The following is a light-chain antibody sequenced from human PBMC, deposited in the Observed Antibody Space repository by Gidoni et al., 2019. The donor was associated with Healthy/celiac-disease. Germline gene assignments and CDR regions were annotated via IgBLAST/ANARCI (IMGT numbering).Light chain of an antibody. CDR1: QSVSSSY. J-gene: IGKJ1*01. CDR2: GAS. Sequence: IVLMQSPGTLSLSPGERATLSCRASQSVSSSYLAWYQQKPGQAPRLLIYGASSRATGIPDRFSGSGSGTDFTLTISRLEPEDFAVYYCQQYGSSWTFGQGTKVEIK. V-gene: IGKV3-20*01. CDR3: QQYGSSWT.